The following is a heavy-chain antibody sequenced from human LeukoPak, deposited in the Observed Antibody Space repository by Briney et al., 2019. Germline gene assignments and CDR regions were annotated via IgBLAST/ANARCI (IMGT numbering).Heavy chain of an antibody. V-gene: IGHV1-69*05. CDR3: ARQDYDILTWYYFDY. D-gene: IGHD3-9*01. J-gene: IGHJ4*02. CDR1: GGTFSSYA. Sequence: GASVKVSCKASGGTFSSYAISWVRQAPGQGLEWMGGIIPIFGTANYAQKFQGRVTITTDESTSTAYMELSSLGSEDTAVYYCARQDYDILTWYYFDYWGQGTLVTVSS. CDR2: IIPIFGTA.